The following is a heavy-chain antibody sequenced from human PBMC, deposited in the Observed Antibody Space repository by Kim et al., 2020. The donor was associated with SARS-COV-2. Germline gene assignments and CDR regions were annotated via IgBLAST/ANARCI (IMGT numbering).Heavy chain of an antibody. J-gene: IGHJ5*02. V-gene: IGHV4-34*01. CDR1: GGSFSGYY. CDR2: INHIGST. CDR3: ARGDILKRKWFDP. D-gene: IGHD1-1*01. Sequence: SETLSLTCAVYGGSFSGYYWSWIRQPPGKGLEWIGEINHIGSTNYNPSLKSRVTISVDTAKNQFSLKLSSVTAADTAVYYCARGDILKRKWFDPWGQGTLATVSS.